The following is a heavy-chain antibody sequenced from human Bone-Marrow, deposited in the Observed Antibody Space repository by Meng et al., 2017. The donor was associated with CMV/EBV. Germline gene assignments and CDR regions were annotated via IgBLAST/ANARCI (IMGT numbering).Heavy chain of an antibody. CDR3: VRERVSTPGDAFDM. Sequence: GESLKISCAASAFSFSAYEMNWVRRAPGKGLEWVSYISGSDSIHYADSVKGRFTISRDNAKNVVYLQMNSLRVDDTAAYYCVRERVSTPGDAFDMWGQGTMVTVSS. D-gene: IGHD4-23*01. V-gene: IGHV3-69-1*02. J-gene: IGHJ3*02. CDR2: ISGSDSI. CDR1: AFSFSAYE.